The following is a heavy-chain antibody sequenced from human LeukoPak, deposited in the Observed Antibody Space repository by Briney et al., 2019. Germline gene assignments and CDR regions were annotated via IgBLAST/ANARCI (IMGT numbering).Heavy chain of an antibody. D-gene: IGHD2-15*01. CDR2: ISYDGSNK. Sequence: GGSLRLSCTASGFTFSSYWMHWVRQAPGKGLEWVAVISYDGSNKYYADSVKGRFTISRDNSRNTVYLQMNSLRLEDTALYHCVRDPIPGYPDYFDSWGRGTLVTVSS. V-gene: IGHV3-30-3*01. CDR1: GFTFSSYW. CDR3: VRDPIPGYPDYFDS. J-gene: IGHJ4*02.